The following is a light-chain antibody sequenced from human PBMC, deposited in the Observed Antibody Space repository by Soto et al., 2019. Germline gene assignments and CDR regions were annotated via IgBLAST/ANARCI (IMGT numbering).Light chain of an antibody. CDR1: HSVRIN. J-gene: IGKJ4*01. CDR3: QQYNDWPPLT. CDR2: AAS. Sequence: ETVMTQSPVTLSLSPGDRATLSCRASHSVRINLAWYQQKPGQPPRLLIYAASTRATGIPGRFSGSGSGTEFTLTISSLQSEDSAVYYCQQYNDWPPLTFGGGTKVEIK. V-gene: IGKV3-15*01.